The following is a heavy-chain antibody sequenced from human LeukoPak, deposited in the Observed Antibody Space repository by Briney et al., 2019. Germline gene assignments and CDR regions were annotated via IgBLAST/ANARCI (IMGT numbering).Heavy chain of an antibody. CDR3: ASRQYCSGGSCYGLGDAFDI. J-gene: IGHJ3*02. Sequence: SETLSLTCSVSDYSINSGYYWGWIRQPPGKGLEWIASIYQSGHTYYNPSLKSRVTISVDTSKSQFSLELNSVIAADTAVYYCASRQYCSGGSCYGLGDAFDIWGQGSMVTVSS. D-gene: IGHD2-15*01. CDR2: IYQSGHT. V-gene: IGHV4-38-2*02. CDR1: DYSINSGYY.